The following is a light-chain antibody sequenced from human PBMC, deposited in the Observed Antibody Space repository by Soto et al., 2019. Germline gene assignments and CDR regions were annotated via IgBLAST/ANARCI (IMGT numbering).Light chain of an antibody. J-gene: IGLJ1*01. CDR1: SSDVGGYNY. V-gene: IGLV2-14*01. CDR2: EVS. Sequence: QSALTQPASVSGSPGQSITISCTGTSSDVGGYNYVSWYQQHPGKAPKLMIYEVSNRPSGVSNRFSGSKSGNTASLTISGPQAEDEGEYYCSSYTSSSIDYVFGTGTKLTVL. CDR3: SSYTSSSIDYV.